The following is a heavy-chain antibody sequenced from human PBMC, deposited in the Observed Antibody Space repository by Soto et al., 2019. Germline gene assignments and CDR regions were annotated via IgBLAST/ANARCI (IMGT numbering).Heavy chain of an antibody. D-gene: IGHD5-18*01. V-gene: IGHV3-21*01. J-gene: IGHJ4*02. CDR1: GFTFSSYS. Sequence: GGSLRLSCAASGFTFSSYSMNWVRQAPGKGLEWVSSISSSSSYIYYADSVKGRFTISRDNAKNSLYLQMNSLRAEDTAVYYCARGGYSYGYPEYYFDYWGQGTLVTVSS. CDR2: ISSSSSYI. CDR3: ARGGYSYGYPEYYFDY.